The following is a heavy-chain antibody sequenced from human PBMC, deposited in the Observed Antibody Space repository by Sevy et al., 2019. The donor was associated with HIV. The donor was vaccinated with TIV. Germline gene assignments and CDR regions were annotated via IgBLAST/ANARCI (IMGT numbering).Heavy chain of an antibody. V-gene: IGHV4-39*02. Sequence: SETLSLTCTVSGGSISTNSYYWGWIRQPPGKGLELIGSIYYNGYTYYNPSLKSQVTVSVDTSKNQFSLMLISVTAADTAVYYCGRDGDGDYHTYFDYWGQGTLVTVSS. CDR3: GRDGDGDYHTYFDY. CDR1: GGSISTNSYY. D-gene: IGHD4-17*01. J-gene: IGHJ4*02. CDR2: IYYNGYT.